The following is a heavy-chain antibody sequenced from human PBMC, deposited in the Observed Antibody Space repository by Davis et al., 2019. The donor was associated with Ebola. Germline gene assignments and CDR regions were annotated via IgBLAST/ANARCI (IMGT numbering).Heavy chain of an antibody. CDR1: GASIIRTTNYY. CDR3: ARRNYYYENF. CDR2: IYYSGNT. D-gene: IGHD3-22*01. J-gene: IGHJ4*02. V-gene: IGHV4-39*01. Sequence: SETLSLTCTVSGASIIRTTNYYWGWIRQSPGKGLEWIGSIYYSGNTYYSPSLRSRVTMSVDSSKNQFSLELSSVTAADTAIYYCARRNYYYENFWGQGILVTVSS.